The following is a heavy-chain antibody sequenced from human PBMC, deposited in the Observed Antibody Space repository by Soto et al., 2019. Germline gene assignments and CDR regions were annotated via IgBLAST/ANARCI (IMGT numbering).Heavy chain of an antibody. D-gene: IGHD1-26*01. CDR1: GYTFTSYA. CDR3: ARGGSLYWYFDL. J-gene: IGHJ2*01. Sequence: QVQLVQSGAEVKKPGASVKVSCKASGYTFTSYAMHWVRQAPGQRLEWMGWINAGNGNTKYSQKFQGRVTITRYTSASTDYMELSSLRSEDTAVYYCARGGSLYWYFDLWGRGTLVTVSS. CDR2: INAGNGNT. V-gene: IGHV1-3*01.